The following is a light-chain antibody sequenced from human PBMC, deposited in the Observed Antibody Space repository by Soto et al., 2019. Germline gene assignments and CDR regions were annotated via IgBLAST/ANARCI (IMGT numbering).Light chain of an antibody. Sequence: QSALTQPASVSGSPGQSITISCTGTSSEVGGYNYVSWYQQHPGKAPNLMIYDVNNRPSGVSNRFSGSKSGNTASLTISGLQAEDEADYYCSSSTSSSTLVFGGGTKVTVL. J-gene: IGLJ2*01. V-gene: IGLV2-14*01. CDR1: SSEVGGYNY. CDR3: SSSTSSSTLV. CDR2: DVN.